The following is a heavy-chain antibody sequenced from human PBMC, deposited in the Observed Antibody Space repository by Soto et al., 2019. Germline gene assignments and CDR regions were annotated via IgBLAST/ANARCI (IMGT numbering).Heavy chain of an antibody. CDR1: GGSFSGY. D-gene: IGHD1-1*01. V-gene: IGHV4-34*01. Sequence: PSETLSLTCGVSGGSFSGYWSWIRQPPGKGLEWIGQIHNGGNSNYSPSLRSRVTMSVDKSKSQLSLNLNSVTAADTAVYYCASHRTTNGNSHFDPWGQGALVTVSS. J-gene: IGHJ5*02. CDR2: IHNGGNS. CDR3: ASHRTTNGNSHFDP.